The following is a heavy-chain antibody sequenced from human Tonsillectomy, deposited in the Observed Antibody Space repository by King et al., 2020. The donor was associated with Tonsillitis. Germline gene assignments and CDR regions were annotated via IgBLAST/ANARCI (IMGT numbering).Heavy chain of an antibody. J-gene: IGHJ5*02. V-gene: IGHV3-74*01. CDR3: ATDPEVYGDPGSGSCFDP. D-gene: IGHD4-17*01. CDR2: ISTDGSSI. Sequence: VQLVESGGGLVQPGGSLRLSCTASGFTFTSYWMHWVRQAPGKGLMWVSRISTDGSSIRYADSVKGGFTMSRDNAKNTVYLRMNSLSAEDTAVYYCATDPEVYGDPGSGSCFDPWGQGTLVTVSS. CDR1: GFTFTSYW.